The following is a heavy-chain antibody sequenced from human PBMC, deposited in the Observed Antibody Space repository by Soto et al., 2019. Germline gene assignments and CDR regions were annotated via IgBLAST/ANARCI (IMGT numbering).Heavy chain of an antibody. J-gene: IGHJ6*02. CDR2: ISYDGSNK. D-gene: IGHD2-15*01. V-gene: IGHV3-30*18. CDR1: GFTFSIYG. Sequence: WGSMRLACAASGFTFSIYGMHGVRQAPGKGLEWVAVISYDGSNKYYADSVKGRFTISRDNSKNTLYLQMNSLRAEDTAVYYCAKDLLHCSGGSCYSTHNYGMDVWGQGTTVTVSS. CDR3: AKDLLHCSGGSCYSTHNYGMDV.